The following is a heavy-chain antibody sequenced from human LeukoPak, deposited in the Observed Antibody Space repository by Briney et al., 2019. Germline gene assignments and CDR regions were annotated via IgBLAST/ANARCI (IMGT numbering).Heavy chain of an antibody. J-gene: IGHJ4*02. CDR3: ARGRSSGDY. V-gene: IGHV3-21*01. D-gene: IGHD3-22*01. CDR2: ISSSSSYI. Sequence: RPGGSLRLSCAASGFTFSSYSMNWVRQAPGKGLELVSSISSSSSYIYYADSVKDRFTISRDNAKNSLYLQMNSLRAEDTAVYYCARGRSSGDYWGQGTLVTVSS. CDR1: GFTFSSYS.